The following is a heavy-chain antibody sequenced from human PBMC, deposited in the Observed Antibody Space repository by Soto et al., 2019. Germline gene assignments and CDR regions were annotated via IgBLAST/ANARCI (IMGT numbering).Heavy chain of an antibody. D-gene: IGHD1-7*01. Sequence: GGSLRLSCAASGFTFSSYGMHWVRQAPGKGLEWVAVIWYDGSNKYYADSVKGRFTISRDNSKNTLYLQMNSLRAEETAVYYCVASLRVRDWELRRARAGTHLDYWGQGTLVIFSS. CDR3: VASLRVRDWELRRARAGTHLDY. J-gene: IGHJ4*02. CDR2: IWYDGSNK. V-gene: IGHV3-33*01. CDR1: GFTFSSYG.